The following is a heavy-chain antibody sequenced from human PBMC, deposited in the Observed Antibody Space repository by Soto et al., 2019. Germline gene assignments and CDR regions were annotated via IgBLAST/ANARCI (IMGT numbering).Heavy chain of an antibody. D-gene: IGHD3-10*01. CDR1: GLTFSKAW. J-gene: IGHJ6*02. CDR2: IKSETHGGTA. Sequence: EVQLVESGGGLVEPGGSLRLSCAASGLTFSKAWINWVRQAPGKGLEWVGRIKSETHGGTADYAAPMKGRFTISRDDSKNTMYLQINTLKTEDIAGYYCTTPVAARRVDDRYYFFYEYGMDVWGQGTTVTVSS. V-gene: IGHV3-15*07. CDR3: TTPVAARRVDDRYYFFYEYGMDV.